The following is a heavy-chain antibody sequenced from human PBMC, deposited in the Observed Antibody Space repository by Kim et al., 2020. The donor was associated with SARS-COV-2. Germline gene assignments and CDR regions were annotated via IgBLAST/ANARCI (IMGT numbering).Heavy chain of an antibody. CDR1: GGSISSYY. D-gene: IGHD6-13*01. V-gene: IGHV4-59*01. CDR3: AKGPSSSWSNYYYYGMDV. J-gene: IGHJ6*02. CDR2: IYYSGST. Sequence: SETLSLTCTVSGGSISSYYWSWIRQPPGKGLEWIGYIYYSGSTNYNPSLKSRVTISVDTSKNQFSLKLSSVTAADTAVYYCAKGPSSSWSNYYYYGMDVWGQGTTVTVSS.